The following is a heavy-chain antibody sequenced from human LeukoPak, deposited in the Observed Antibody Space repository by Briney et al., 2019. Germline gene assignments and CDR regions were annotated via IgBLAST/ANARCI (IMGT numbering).Heavy chain of an antibody. CDR1: GFTLDDYG. D-gene: IGHD6-19*01. CDR3: AKDRALGIAVAGYYFDY. V-gene: IGHV3-20*04. J-gene: IGHJ4*02. CDR2: INWNGGST. Sequence: GGSLRLSCAASGFTLDDYGMSWVRQAPGKGVEWVSGINWNGGSTGYADSVKGRFTISRDNAKNSLYLQMNSLRAEDTALYYCAKDRALGIAVAGYYFDYWGQGTLVTVSS.